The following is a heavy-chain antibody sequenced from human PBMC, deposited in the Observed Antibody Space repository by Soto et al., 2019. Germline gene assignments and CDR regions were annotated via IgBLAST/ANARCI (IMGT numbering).Heavy chain of an antibody. CDR2: IYHTGST. D-gene: IGHD1-1*01. CDR3: ARATGTLRSRNCDY. CDR1: GGSISTVGHY. J-gene: IGHJ4*02. V-gene: IGHV4-31*03. Sequence: PSETLSLICSVSGGSISTVGHYWTWIRQPPGKGLEWIGSIYHTGSTYYSKSLRSRLTMSVDTSKSQFPLRLSSVTAADTAVYYCARATGTLRSRNCDYWGQGSLVTVSS.